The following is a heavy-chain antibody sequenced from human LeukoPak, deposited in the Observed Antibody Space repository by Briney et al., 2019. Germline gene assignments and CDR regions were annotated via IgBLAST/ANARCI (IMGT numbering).Heavy chain of an antibody. Sequence: SETLSLTCTVSGGSISSSSYYWGWIRQPPGKGLEWIGSIYYSGSTYYNPSLKSRVTISVDTSKNQFSLKLSSVTAADTAVYYCAGERIAAAGRGWFDPWGQGTLVTVSS. CDR3: AGERIAAAGRGWFDP. J-gene: IGHJ5*02. V-gene: IGHV4-39*02. D-gene: IGHD6-13*01. CDR2: IYYSGST. CDR1: GGSISSSSYY.